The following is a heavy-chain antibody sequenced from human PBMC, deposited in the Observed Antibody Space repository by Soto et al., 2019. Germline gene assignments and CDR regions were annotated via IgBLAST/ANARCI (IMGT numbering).Heavy chain of an antibody. Sequence: PSESLSLTCTFSGGSISSGGYYWSWNRQHPGKGLEWIGYIYYSGSTYYNPSLKSRVTISVDTSKNQFSLKLSPVTAADTAVYYCARVSYYYGSGSYSRIYYFDYWGQGTLVTVSS. V-gene: IGHV4-31*03. CDR2: IYYSGST. CDR3: ARVSYYYGSGSYSRIYYFDY. J-gene: IGHJ4*02. CDR1: GGSISSGGYY. D-gene: IGHD3-10*01.